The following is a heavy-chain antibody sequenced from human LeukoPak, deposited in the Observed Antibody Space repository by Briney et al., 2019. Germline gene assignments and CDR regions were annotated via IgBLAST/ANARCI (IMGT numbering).Heavy chain of an antibody. V-gene: IGHV3-74*01. D-gene: IGHD1-1*01. CDR3: SRGRNWDDGDY. CDR1: GFTFNTYW. CDR2: INSDGSIV. J-gene: IGHJ4*02. Sequence: GGSLRLSCAASGFTFNTYWMYWVRQAPGKGLVRVSHINSDGSIVNYGDSVKGRFTISRDNAKNTLYLQMNSLRADDTALYFCSRGRNWDDGDYWGQGTLVTVSS.